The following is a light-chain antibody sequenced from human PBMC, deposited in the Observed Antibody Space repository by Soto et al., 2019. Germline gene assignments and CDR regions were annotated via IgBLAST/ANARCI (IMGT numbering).Light chain of an antibody. CDR2: AAS. V-gene: IGKV1-9*01. Sequence: IQLTQSPSSLPASVGDRVTITCRASQGITTYLAWYQQKPGKPPKLLIYAASALQSGVPSRFSGSRSGTDFTLSISSLQPEDFANYYCLQINSYPYTFGQVTKLEIK. CDR1: QGITTY. CDR3: LQINSYPYT. J-gene: IGKJ2*01.